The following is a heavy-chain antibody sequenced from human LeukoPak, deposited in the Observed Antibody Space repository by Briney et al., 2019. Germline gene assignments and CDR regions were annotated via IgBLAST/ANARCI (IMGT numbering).Heavy chain of an antibody. Sequence: AGGSLRLSCAASGFTFSSHAMSWVRQAPGKGLEWVANIKHDGSDALYVDSVKGRFTTSRDNAKNSLSLQMNSLNVDDTGVYFCTRDALFGSGRTHLDFWSQGTLVSVSS. V-gene: IGHV3-7*04. D-gene: IGHD3-10*01. CDR2: IKHDGSDA. J-gene: IGHJ4*02. CDR3: TRDALFGSGRTHLDF. CDR1: GFTFSSHA.